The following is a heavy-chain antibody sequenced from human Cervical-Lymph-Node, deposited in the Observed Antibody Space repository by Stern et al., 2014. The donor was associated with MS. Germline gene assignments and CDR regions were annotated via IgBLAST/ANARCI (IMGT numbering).Heavy chain of an antibody. J-gene: IGHJ4*02. Sequence: EMQLVESGGGVVQPGESLRLSCAASGFTFRRHHMDWVRQAPGKGLEWIARVTDRADGHYAASVRGRFIVSRDDSKKSVYLQMNSLKVEDTAVYFCLRDSRNYYFDYWGQGNLVIVSS. CDR3: LRDSRNYYFDY. V-gene: IGHV3-72*01. D-gene: IGHD1-7*01. CDR2: VTDRADGH. CDR1: GFTFRRHH.